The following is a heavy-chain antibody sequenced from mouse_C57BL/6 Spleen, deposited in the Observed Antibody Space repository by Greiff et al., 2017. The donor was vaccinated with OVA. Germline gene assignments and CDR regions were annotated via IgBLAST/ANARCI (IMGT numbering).Heavy chain of an antibody. J-gene: IGHJ2*01. D-gene: IGHD4-1*01. Sequence: EVKLVESGGGLVKPAGSLKLSCAASGFTFSDYGMHWVRQAPEKGLEWVAYISSGSSTIYYADTVKGRFTISRDNAKNTLFLQMTSLRSEDTAMYYCARPTGTYYFDYWGQGTTLTVSS. V-gene: IGHV5-17*01. CDR3: ARPTGTYYFDY. CDR2: ISSGSSTI. CDR1: GFTFSDYG.